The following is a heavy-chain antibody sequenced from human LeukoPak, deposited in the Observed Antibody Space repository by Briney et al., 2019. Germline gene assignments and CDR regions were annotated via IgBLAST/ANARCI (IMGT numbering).Heavy chain of an antibody. CDR2: ISYDGSNK. Sequence: PGGSLRLSCAASGFTFSSYAMHWVRQAPGKGLEWVAVISYDGSNKYYADSVKGRFTISRDNSKNTLYLQMNSLRAEDTAVYYCAKDRSGYGDAFDIWGQGTMVTVSS. CDR3: AKDRSGYGDAFDI. D-gene: IGHD5-12*01. V-gene: IGHV3-30*04. CDR1: GFTFSSYA. J-gene: IGHJ3*02.